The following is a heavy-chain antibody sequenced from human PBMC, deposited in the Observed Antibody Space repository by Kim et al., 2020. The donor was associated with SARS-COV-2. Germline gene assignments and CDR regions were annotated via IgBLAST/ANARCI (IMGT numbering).Heavy chain of an antibody. J-gene: IGHJ4*02. Sequence: RFTISRDNSKNTLYLQMNSLRAEDTAVYYCARHERITIFGVVSPGGLFDYWGQGTLVTVSS. CDR3: ARHERITIFGVVSPGGLFDY. V-gene: IGHV3-30*01. D-gene: IGHD3-3*01.